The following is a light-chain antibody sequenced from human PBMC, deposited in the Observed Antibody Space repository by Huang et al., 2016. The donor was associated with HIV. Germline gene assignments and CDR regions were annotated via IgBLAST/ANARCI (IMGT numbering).Light chain of an antibody. CDR2: DAS. J-gene: IGKJ3*01. Sequence: AIQMTQSPSSLSASVGDRVIITCRASQGIRNDLGWYQQKPGKAPKLLIYDASSLQSGVPSMFSGSGSGTDFTLTISSLQPEDFATYYCLQDYNYPLTFGPGTKVDIK. CDR1: QGIRND. CDR3: LQDYNYPLT. V-gene: IGKV1-6*01.